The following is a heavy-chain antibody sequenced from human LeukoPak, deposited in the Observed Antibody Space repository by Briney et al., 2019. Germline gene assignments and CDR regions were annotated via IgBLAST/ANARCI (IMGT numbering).Heavy chain of an antibody. V-gene: IGHV4-39*01. J-gene: IGHJ5*02. CDR1: GGSISSSIYY. CDR3: ARHVDSSATLGYNWFDP. D-gene: IGHD5-24*01. CDR2: IYYSGST. Sequence: SETLSLTCTVSGGSISSSIYYWGCIRQPPGKGLECIGTIYYSGSTYYNPSLKSRVTISVDRSKNHFSLKLTSVTAADTAVYYCARHVDSSATLGYNWFDPWGQGTLVTVSS.